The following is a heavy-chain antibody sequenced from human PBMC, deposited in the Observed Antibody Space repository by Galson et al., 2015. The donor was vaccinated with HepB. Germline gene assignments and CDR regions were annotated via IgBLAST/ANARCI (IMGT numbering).Heavy chain of an antibody. Sequence: SVKVSCKASGGTFSSYAISWVRQAPGQGLEWMGGIIPIFGTANYAQKFQGRVTITADESTSTAYMELSSLRSEDTAVYYCARDQRDTSFIMNIPDRAEGRRWLPLNYYYYYYGMDVWGQGTTVTVSS. J-gene: IGHJ6*02. D-gene: IGHD5-24*01. CDR2: IIPIFGTA. CDR1: GGTFSSYA. V-gene: IGHV1-69*13. CDR3: ARDQRDTSFIMNIPDRAEGRRWLPLNYYYYYYGMDV.